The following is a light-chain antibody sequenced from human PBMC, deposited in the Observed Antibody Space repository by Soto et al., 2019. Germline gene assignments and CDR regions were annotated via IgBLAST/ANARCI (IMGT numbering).Light chain of an antibody. J-gene: IGKJ5*01. Sequence: EIVLTQSPATLSVSPGERATVSCRASQSVSSNLAWYQQKPGQAPSLLIYGAFTRAAGIPARFSGTGSGTEFTLTISRLEPEDFAVYYCQQYGSSPPITFGQGTRLEIK. CDR3: QQYGSSPPIT. CDR2: GAF. CDR1: QSVSSN. V-gene: IGKV3-20*01.